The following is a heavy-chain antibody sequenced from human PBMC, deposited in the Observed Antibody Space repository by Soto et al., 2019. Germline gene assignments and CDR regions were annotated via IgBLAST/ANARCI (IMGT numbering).Heavy chain of an antibody. J-gene: IGHJ3*02. V-gene: IGHV4-4*07. D-gene: IGHD1-26*01. Sequence: PSETLSLTCNVSGGPMSGYFWSWFRLSAGKGLEWIGRIYTSGATNYNPSLKSRVTMSVDTSWTHFSLRLTSVTAADSALYFCATATVPWAFDIWGPGTMVTVSS. CDR1: GGPMSGYF. CDR2: IYTSGAT. CDR3: ATATVPWAFDI.